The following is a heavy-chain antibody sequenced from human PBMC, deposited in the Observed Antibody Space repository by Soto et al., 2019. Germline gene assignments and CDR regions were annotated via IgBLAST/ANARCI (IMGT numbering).Heavy chain of an antibody. J-gene: IGHJ2*01. D-gene: IGHD6-19*01. CDR2: IYYSGST. Sequence: QVQLQESGPGLVKPSETLSLTCTVYGGSISSYYWSWIRQPPGKGLEWIGYIYYSGSTNYNPSLRGRVTISVDTSKNQFSLKLGSVTAADTAVYYCARGAAVAGPEWYFDLWGRGTLVTVSS. V-gene: IGHV4-59*01. CDR3: ARGAAVAGPEWYFDL. CDR1: GGSISSYY.